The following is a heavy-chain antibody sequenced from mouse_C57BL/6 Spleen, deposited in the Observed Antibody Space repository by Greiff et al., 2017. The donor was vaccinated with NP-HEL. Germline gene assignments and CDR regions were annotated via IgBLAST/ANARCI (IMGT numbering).Heavy chain of an antibody. CDR2: IYPGAGDT. Sequence: QVQLKESGAELVKPGASVKISCKASGYAFSSYWMNWVKQRPGKGLEWIGQIYPGAGDTNYNGKFKGKATLTAEKSSSTANMQLSSLTSEDSAVYFCAYSNYEYYFDYWGQGTTLTVSS. CDR1: GYAFSSYW. CDR3: AYSNYEYYFDY. J-gene: IGHJ2*01. D-gene: IGHD2-5*01. V-gene: IGHV1-80*01.